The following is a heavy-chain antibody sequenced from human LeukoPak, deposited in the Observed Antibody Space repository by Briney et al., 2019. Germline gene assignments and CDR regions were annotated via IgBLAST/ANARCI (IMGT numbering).Heavy chain of an antibody. J-gene: IGHJ4*02. Sequence: SQTLSFTCTVSGGSISSGDYYWSWIRQPPGKGLGWIGYIYYSRSTYYNPSLKSRVTISVDTSKNQFSLELSSVTAADTAVYYCAITGDFWSGYRFDYWGQGTLVTVSS. CDR3: AITGDFWSGYRFDY. CDR1: GGSISSGDYY. D-gene: IGHD3-3*01. CDR2: IYYSRST. V-gene: IGHV4-30-4*08.